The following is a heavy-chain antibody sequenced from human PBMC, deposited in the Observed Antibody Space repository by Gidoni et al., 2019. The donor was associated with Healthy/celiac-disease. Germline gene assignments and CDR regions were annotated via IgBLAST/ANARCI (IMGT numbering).Heavy chain of an antibody. V-gene: IGHV3-33*01. CDR3: ARDSPYYYDTRHAFDI. CDR2: IWYDGSNK. Sequence: QVQLVESGGGVVQPGRSLRLYCAASGFTFSSYGMHWVRQAPGKGLEWVSVIWYDGSNKYYADSVKGRFTISRDNSKNTLYLQMNSLRAEDTAVYYCARDSPYYYDTRHAFDIWGQGTMVTVSS. D-gene: IGHD3-22*01. CDR1: GFTFSSYG. J-gene: IGHJ3*02.